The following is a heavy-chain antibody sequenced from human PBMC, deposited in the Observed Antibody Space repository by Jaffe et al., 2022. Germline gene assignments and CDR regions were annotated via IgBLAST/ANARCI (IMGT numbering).Heavy chain of an antibody. CDR3: ARVDGVGATCFDL. CDR2: IYHSGST. J-gene: IGHJ2*01. V-gene: IGHV4-38-2*01. CDR1: GYSISSGYY. Sequence: QVQLQESGPGLVKPSETLSLTCAVSGYSISSGYYWGWIRQPPGKGLEWIGSIYHSGSTYYNPSLKSRVTISVDTSKNQFSLKLSSVTAADTAVYYCARVDGVGATCFDLWGRGTLVTVSS. D-gene: IGHD1-26*01.